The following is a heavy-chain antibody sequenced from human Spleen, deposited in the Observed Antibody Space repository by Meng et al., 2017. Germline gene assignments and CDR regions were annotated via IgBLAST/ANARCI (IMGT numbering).Heavy chain of an antibody. J-gene: IGHJ5*02. CDR3: ARDQDIVVLAAARWFDP. V-gene: IGHV4-34*01. CDR2: IKHSGST. D-gene: IGHD2-2*01. Sequence: VALRHVVVGLLQTPRSLSRPLAVYAGSFSGYYWSWSRQPQGKGLEWIGEIKHSGSTNYNPSLKSRVTISVDTSKNQFSLKLSSVTAADTAVYYCARDQDIVVLAAARWFDPWGQGTLVTVSS. CDR1: AGSFSGYY.